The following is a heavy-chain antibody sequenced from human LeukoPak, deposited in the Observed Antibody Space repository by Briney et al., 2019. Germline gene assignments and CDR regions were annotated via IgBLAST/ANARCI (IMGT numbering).Heavy chain of an antibody. J-gene: IGHJ4*02. V-gene: IGHV1-69*05. CDR2: IIPIYGTA. CDR1: GGTFSSYA. D-gene: IGHD1-26*01. Sequence: ASVKVSCKASGGTFSSYAISWVRQAPGQGLEWMGGIIPIYGTANYAQKFQGRVTIATDESTRTAYMELSSLRSDDTAVYYCARDLGGGVGATTYFDYWGQGTLVTVSS. CDR3: ARDLGGGVGATTYFDY.